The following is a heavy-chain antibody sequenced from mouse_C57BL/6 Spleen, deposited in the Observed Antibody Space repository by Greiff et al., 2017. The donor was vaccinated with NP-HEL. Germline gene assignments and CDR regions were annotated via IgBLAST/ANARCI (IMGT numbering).Heavy chain of an antibody. CDR1: GYAFSRYW. D-gene: IGHD1-1*01. Sequence: QVQLQQSGAELVKPGASVKISCKASGYAFSRYWMNWVKQRPGKGLEWIGQIYPGDGDTNYNGKFKGKATMTADKSSSTAYMQHSSLTSEDSAVYFGARGYNGSSCHAMDYWGQGTSVTVSS. V-gene: IGHV1-80*01. J-gene: IGHJ4*01. CDR2: IYPGDGDT. CDR3: ARGYNGSSCHAMDY.